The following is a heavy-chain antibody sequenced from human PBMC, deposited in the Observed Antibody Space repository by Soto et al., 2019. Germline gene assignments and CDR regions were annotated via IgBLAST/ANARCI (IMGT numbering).Heavy chain of an antibody. D-gene: IGHD3-16*01. CDR1: GYTFTRYG. J-gene: IGHJ6*02. V-gene: IGHV1-18*01. CDR3: AMVDVYVTPSPQDV. CDR2: INTYNGNT. Sequence: QVQLVQSGAEVKNPGASVKVSCKASGYTFTRYGIGWARQAPGQGLEWMGWINTYNGNTNYAQNVQGRVTLTTDISTSTAYMELRSLRSNDTAIYYCAMVDVYVTPSPQDVWGQGTTVIVSS.